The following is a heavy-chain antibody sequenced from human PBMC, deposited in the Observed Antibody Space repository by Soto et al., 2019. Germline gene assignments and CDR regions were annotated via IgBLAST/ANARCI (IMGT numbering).Heavy chain of an antibody. Sequence: ASVKVSCKASGYTFTGHYIHWVRQAPEQGPEWMGEIGPESGATRYAQRFQGRVTMTRDISLTTVYMELNNLSPSHTAVYYCWGGRGGQLVFFSGGQGTPDPVS. CDR1: GYTFTGHY. D-gene: IGHD1-1*01. CDR3: WGGRGGQLVFFS. V-gene: IGHV1-2*02. J-gene: IGHJ4*02. CDR2: IGPESGAT.